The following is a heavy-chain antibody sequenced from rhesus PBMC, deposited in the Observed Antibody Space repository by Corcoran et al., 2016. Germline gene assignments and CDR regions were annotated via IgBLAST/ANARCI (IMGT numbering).Heavy chain of an antibody. CDR1: GYTFTSYY. CDR3: TSGGIAAAGTGIDY. D-gene: IGHD6-31*01. CDR2: INPRKGNT. J-gene: IGHJ4*01. Sequence: QVQLVQSGAEVKKPGASVKLSCKASGYTFTSYYINWVRQAPGQVLEWMGWINPRKGNTGYAQKFQGRVTMTRDTSTSTAYMELSSLRSEDTAVYYCTSGGIAAAGTGIDYWGQGVLVTVSS. V-gene: IGHV1S9*01.